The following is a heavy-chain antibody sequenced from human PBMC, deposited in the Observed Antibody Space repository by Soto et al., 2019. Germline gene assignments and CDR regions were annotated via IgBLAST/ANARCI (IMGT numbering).Heavy chain of an antibody. J-gene: IGHJ3*01. CDR2: IWYHGTEK. D-gene: IGHD1-1*01. CDR3: ARTRNWVEPLDV. Sequence: GGSLRLSCEASGFTFTNYGIHWARRAPGKGLEWVALIWYHGTEKFYADTVKGRFTISRDNSKNTVFLQLNSLRGEDTAVYYCARTRNWVEPLDVWGQGTMVTVS. V-gene: IGHV3-33*01. CDR1: GFTFTNYG.